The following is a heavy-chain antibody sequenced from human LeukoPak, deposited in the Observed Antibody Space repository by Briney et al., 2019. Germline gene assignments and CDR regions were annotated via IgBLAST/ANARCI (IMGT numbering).Heavy chain of an antibody. V-gene: IGHV4-61*02. J-gene: IGHJ4*02. D-gene: IGHD6-19*01. CDR1: GASISSGSYY. CDR3: ARLQWLSTPFFDY. CDR2: VYTSGST. Sequence: PSQTLSLTCTVSGASISSGSYYWSWIRQPAGKGLEWIGRVYTSGSTNYNPSLKSRVNISLDTPKSQFSLKLISVTAADTAVYFCARLQWLSTPFFDYWGQGTLVTVSS.